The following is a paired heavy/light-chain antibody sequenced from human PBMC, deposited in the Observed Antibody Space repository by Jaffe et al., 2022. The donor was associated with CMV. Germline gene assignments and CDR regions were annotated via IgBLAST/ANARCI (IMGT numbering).Heavy chain of an antibody. D-gene: IGHD6-13*01. CDR3: VRHGVFGSSASDLYFYIDV. Sequence: EVHLVQSGAEARKPGESLKISCEASGFNLNNYWIGWVRQLPGKGLDWMGMVFPVESNVTYSPSFQGHVTISADKSLNIVFLQWSSLKASETAIYYCVRHGVFGSSASDLYFYIDVWGKGTAVTVSS. CDR1: GFNLNNYW. V-gene: IGHV5-51*01. CDR2: VFPVESNV. J-gene: IGHJ6*03.
Light chain of an antibody. CDR2: KDT. V-gene: IGLV3-25*03. CDR1: ALTKQY. J-gene: IGLJ2*01. CDR3: QSADNINTFHVV. Sequence: SYELTQPPSVSVSPGQTAKITCTGDALTKQYAFWYRQKPGQAPVLVIYKDTERPSGVPERFSGSSSETTVTLIISGVQAEDEADYYCQSADNINTFHVVFGGGTKLTVL.